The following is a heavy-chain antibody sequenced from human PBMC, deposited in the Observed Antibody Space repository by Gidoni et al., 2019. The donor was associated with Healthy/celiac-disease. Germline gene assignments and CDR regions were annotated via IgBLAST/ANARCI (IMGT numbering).Heavy chain of an antibody. CDR3: AKDSIAAAGPLYLDYGMDV. Sequence: EVQLVESGGGLVQPGGSLRLSCAASGFTFSSSAMRWVRQAPGKGLEWVSAISGSGGSTYYADSGKGRFTISRDNSKNTLYLQMNSLRAEDTAVYYCAKDSIAAAGPLYLDYGMDVWGQGTTVTVSS. CDR1: GFTFSSSA. V-gene: IGHV3-23*04. CDR2: ISGSGGST. D-gene: IGHD6-13*01. J-gene: IGHJ6*02.